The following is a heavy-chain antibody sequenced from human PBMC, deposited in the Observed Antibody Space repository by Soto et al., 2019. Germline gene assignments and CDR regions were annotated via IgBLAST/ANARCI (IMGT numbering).Heavy chain of an antibody. V-gene: IGHV3-11*01. CDR2: ISATGETI. Sequence: QVQLVESGGALVKPRGSLRLSCAASGFNFSDFYISWIRQAPGKGLEWVSFISATGETIYYAESVKGRFTISRDNAQNSLDLQMNSLRDEDTAIYYCASQLQGSRRKYYFHFWGQGTLVTVSS. CDR3: ASQLQGSRRKYYFHF. J-gene: IGHJ4*02. CDR1: GFNFSDFY. D-gene: IGHD1-26*01.